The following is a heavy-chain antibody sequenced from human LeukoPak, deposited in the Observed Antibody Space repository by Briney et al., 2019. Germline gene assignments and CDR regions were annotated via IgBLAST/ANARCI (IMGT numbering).Heavy chain of an antibody. CDR2: IYTSGST. Sequence: SETLSLTCTVSGGSISSYYWSWIRQPAGKGLEWIGRIYTSGSTNYNPSLKSRVTISVDTSKNQFSLKPSSVTAADTAVYYCARGVLLWFGELVEEYYFDYWGQGTLVTVSS. CDR3: ARGVLLWFGELVEEYYFDY. D-gene: IGHD3-10*01. CDR1: GGSISSYY. J-gene: IGHJ4*02. V-gene: IGHV4-4*07.